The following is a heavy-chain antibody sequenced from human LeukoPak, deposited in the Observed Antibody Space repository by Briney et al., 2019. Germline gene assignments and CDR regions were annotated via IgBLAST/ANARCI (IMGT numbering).Heavy chain of an antibody. CDR3: AKFVNYGNYYYYYYMDV. J-gene: IGHJ6*03. CDR1: GFTVSSNY. Sequence: GGSLRLSCAASGFTVSSNYMSWVRQAPGKGLEWVSCIIGSGGSTYYADSVKGRFTISRDNSKNTLYLQMSSLRAEDTAVYYCAKFVNYGNYYYYYYMDVWGKGTTVTVSS. D-gene: IGHD3-10*01. CDR2: IIGSGGST. V-gene: IGHV3-23*01.